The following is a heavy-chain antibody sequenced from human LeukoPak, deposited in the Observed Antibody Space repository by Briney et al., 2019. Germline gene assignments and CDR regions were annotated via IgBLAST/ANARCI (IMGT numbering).Heavy chain of an antibody. CDR3: ARDGRRGDGYNLYYFDF. CDR2: ISHTGGNA. D-gene: IGHD5-24*01. Sequence: EGSLRLSCAASGFTFSSSAMSWVRQAPGKGLEWVSLISHTGGNAYYADSVKGRFTISRDNSKNTLFLQMNSLRAEDTAVYYCARDGRRGDGYNLYYFDFWGQGTLVTVSS. J-gene: IGHJ4*02. CDR1: GFTFSSSA. V-gene: IGHV3-23*01.